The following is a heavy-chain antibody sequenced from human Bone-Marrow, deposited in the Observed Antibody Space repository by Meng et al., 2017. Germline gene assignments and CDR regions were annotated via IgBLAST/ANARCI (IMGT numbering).Heavy chain of an antibody. D-gene: IGHD5-18*01. CDR3: ATEGDSYGFDY. V-gene: IGHV1-24*01. CDR1: GYTLTELS. J-gene: IGHJ4*02. Sequence: ASVTVSCKVSGYTLTELSMHWVRQAPGKGLERMGGFDPEDGETIYAQKFQGRVTMTEDTSTDTAYMELSSLRSEDTAVYDGATEGDSYGFDYWGQGTLVTVSS. CDR2: FDPEDGET.